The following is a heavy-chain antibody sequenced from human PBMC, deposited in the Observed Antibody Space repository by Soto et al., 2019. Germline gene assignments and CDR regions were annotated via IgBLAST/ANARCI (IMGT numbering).Heavy chain of an antibody. CDR3: ATGRPTYYYDSSGYFPPPYYFDY. Sequence: PSETLSLTCTVSGGSISRGGYYWSWIRQHPGKGLEWIGYIYYSGSTYYNPSLKSRVTISVDTSKNQFSLKLSSVTAADTAVYYCATGRPTYYYDSSGYFPPPYYFDYWGQGTLVTVSS. CDR1: GGSISRGGYY. J-gene: IGHJ4*02. V-gene: IGHV4-31*03. D-gene: IGHD3-22*01. CDR2: IYYSGST.